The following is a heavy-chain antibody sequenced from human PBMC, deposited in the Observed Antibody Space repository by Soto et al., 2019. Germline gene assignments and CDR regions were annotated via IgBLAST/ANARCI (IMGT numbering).Heavy chain of an antibody. Sequence: TLSLTCTVSGGSISSGDYYWSWIRQPPGKGLEWIAYIYYSGNNYYNPSLKSRVTISVDTSKNQFSLKLTSVTAADTAVYYCVRRHGLTIDAYYWGQGTLVTVSS. CDR1: GGSISSGDYY. CDR3: VRRHGLTIDAYY. CDR2: IYYSGNN. V-gene: IGHV4-30-4*01. D-gene: IGHD3-10*01. J-gene: IGHJ4*02.